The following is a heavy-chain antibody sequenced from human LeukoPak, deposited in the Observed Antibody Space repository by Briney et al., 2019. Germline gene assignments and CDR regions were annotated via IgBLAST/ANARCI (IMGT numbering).Heavy chain of an antibody. V-gene: IGHV3-30*02. D-gene: IGHD1-26*01. Sequence: GGSLRLSCAASGFTFSSYGMHWVRQAPGKGLEWVAFIRYDGSNKYYADSVKGRFTISRDNSKNTLYLQMNSLRAEDTAVYYCAKARYYASYGMDVWGQGTTVTVSS. CDR2: IRYDGSNK. J-gene: IGHJ6*02. CDR3: AKARYYASYGMDV. CDR1: GFTFSSYG.